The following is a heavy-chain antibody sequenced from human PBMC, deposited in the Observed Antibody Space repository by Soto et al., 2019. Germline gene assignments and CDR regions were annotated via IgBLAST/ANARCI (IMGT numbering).Heavy chain of an antibody. J-gene: IGHJ6*02. D-gene: IGHD2-15*01. V-gene: IGHV1-69*12. CDR1: GGTFSSYA. CDR2: IIPIFGTA. Sequence: QVQLVQSGAEVKKPGSSVKVSCKASGGTFSSYAISWVRQAPGQGLEWMGGIIPIFGTANYAQKFQGRVTITADESTSTAYTELSSLRSEDTAVYYCAREGCSGGSCYSAMDYYYYGMDVWGQGTTVTVSS. CDR3: AREGCSGGSCYSAMDYYYYGMDV.